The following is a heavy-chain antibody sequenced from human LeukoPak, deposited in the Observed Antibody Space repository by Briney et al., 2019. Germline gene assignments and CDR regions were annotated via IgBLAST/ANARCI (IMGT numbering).Heavy chain of an antibody. CDR1: GFTFSDYY. J-gene: IGHJ5*02. V-gene: IGHV4-34*01. D-gene: IGHD3-22*01. CDR2: INHSGSV. CDR3: ASWTYDYGSSSSPELS. Sequence: LRLSCAASGFTFSDYYMSWIRQPPGKGLEWIGEINHSGSVNYNPSLKSRVTISVDTSKNQFSLRLKSMTAADTAVYYCASWTYDYGSSSSPELSWGQGTLVTVSS.